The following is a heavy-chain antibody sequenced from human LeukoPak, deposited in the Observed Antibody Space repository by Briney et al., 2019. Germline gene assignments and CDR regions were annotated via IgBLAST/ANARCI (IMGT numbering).Heavy chain of an antibody. D-gene: IGHD4-23*01. CDR2: IYSSGST. J-gene: IGHJ4*02. CDR1: GFTVSSNY. Sequence: GGSLRLSCAASGFTVSSNYMSWVRQAPGKGLEWVSVIYSSGSTYYADSVKGRFTISRDNSKNTLYLQMNSLRAEDTAVYYCARVATVVTPHFDYWGQGTLVTVSS. V-gene: IGHV3-53*01. CDR3: ARVATVVTPHFDY.